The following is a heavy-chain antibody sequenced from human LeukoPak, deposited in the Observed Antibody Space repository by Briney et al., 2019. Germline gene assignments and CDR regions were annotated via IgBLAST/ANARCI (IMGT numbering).Heavy chain of an antibody. J-gene: IGHJ4*02. Sequence: ASVKVSCMASGYTFTSYGISWVRQAPGQGLEWMGWISAYNGNTNYAQKLQGRVTMTTDTSTSTAYMELRSLRSDDTAVYYCASQRGYSSGWSFDYWGQATLVTVSS. CDR2: ISAYNGNT. CDR3: ASQRGYSSGWSFDY. V-gene: IGHV1-18*01. D-gene: IGHD6-19*01. CDR1: GYTFTSYG.